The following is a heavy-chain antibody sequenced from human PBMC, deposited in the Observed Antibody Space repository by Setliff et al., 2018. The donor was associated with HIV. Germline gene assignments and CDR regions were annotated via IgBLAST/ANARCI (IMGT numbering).Heavy chain of an antibody. V-gene: IGHV4-59*01. D-gene: IGHD3-10*01. CDR1: GGSISSYY. Sequence: SETLSLTCTVSGGSISSYYWSWIRQPPGKGLEWIGYIYYSGSNNYNPSLKSRVTISVDTSKNQFSLKLSSVTAAETAVYYCAGNRVPSSLWGQGTLVTGSS. CDR2: IYYSGSN. J-gene: IGHJ4*02. CDR3: AGNRVPSSL.